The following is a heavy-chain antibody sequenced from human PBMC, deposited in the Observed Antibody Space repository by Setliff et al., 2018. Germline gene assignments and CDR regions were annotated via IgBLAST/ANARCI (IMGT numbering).Heavy chain of an antibody. J-gene: IGHJ6*02. CDR1: GGSISSGSYY. CDR2: IYYSGST. CDR3: ARVPSYGSGSFYYYYYGMDV. D-gene: IGHD3-10*01. V-gene: IGHV4-39*07. Sequence: SETLSLTCTVSGGSISSGSYYWSWIRQPAGKGLEWIGSIYYSGSTYYNPSLKSRVTISVDTSKNQFSLKLSSVTAADTAVYYCARVPSYGSGSFYYYYYGMDVWGQGTTVTVSS.